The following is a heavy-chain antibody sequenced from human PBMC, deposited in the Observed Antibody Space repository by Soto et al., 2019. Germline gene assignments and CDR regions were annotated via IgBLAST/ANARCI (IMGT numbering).Heavy chain of an antibody. CDR1: RYTFSNFY. V-gene: IGHV1-46*01. CDR3: ARSQVGQPLDV. D-gene: IGHD1-26*01. Sequence: ASVQVSCKASRYTFSNFYIHWLRQAPGQGLEWMGIINPSGGSTTYQQKFQGRVTMTRDTTTSTVHMELITLRSEDTAVYYCARSQVGQPLDVWGPGTTVTVSS. CDR2: INPSGGST. J-gene: IGHJ6*02.